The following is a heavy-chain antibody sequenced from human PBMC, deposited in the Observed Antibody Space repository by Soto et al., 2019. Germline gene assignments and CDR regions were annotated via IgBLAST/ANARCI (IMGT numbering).Heavy chain of an antibody. CDR3: ARGRTAYYCSGSYSLYYYYGMDV. J-gene: IGHJ6*02. D-gene: IGHD3-10*01. CDR2: IYYSGST. Sequence: PSETLSITCTVSGGSIYSGGYYWSWIRQHPGKGLEWIGYIYYSGSTYYNPSLKSRVTISVDTSKNQFSLKLSSVTAADTAVYYCARGRTAYYCSGSYSLYYYYGMDVRGQGTTVTVSS. V-gene: IGHV4-31*03. CDR1: GGSIYSGGYY.